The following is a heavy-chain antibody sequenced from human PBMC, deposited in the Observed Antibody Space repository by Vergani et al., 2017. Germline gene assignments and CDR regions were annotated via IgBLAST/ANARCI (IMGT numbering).Heavy chain of an antibody. CDR3: VKDAGSCESFFDA. J-gene: IGHJ4*02. D-gene: IGHD1-26*01. V-gene: IGHV3-23*01. Sequence: EVQLLESGGSLKQPGGSVRLSCAASGFTFSTYAMNWVRQAPGKGLEWVSALTGGGGSTYYADSFKGRFIISRDNSRDTLYLQMNSLRPEDTATYYCVKDAGSCESFFDAWGQGTLVTVSS. CDR2: LTGGGGST. CDR1: GFTFSTYA.